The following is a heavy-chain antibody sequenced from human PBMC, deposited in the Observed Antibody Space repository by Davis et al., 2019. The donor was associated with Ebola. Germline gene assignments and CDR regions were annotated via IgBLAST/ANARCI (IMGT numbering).Heavy chain of an antibody. J-gene: IGHJ4*02. CDR1: GFTFSSFA. Sequence: GESLKISCAASGFTFSSFAMKWVRQAPGRGLEWISYVSSDSKTIYYAYSVKGHFPINRDSATKSLYLQMDSLRDEDTALYYCARDPSAYLVVVLAATPHFDYWGQGTLVTVSS. D-gene: IGHD2-15*01. CDR2: VSSDSKTI. CDR3: ARDPSAYLVVVLAATPHFDY. V-gene: IGHV3-48*02.